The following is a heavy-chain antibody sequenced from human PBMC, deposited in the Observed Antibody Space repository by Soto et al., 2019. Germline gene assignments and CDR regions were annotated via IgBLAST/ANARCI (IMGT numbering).Heavy chain of an antibody. J-gene: IGHJ4*02. CDR1: GFTFSSYA. D-gene: IGHD2-21*01. CDR2: ISGSGGST. CDR3: ANPRGVWYYFDY. V-gene: IGHV3-23*01. Sequence: EVQLLESGGGLVQPGGSLRLSFAASGFTFSSYAMSWVRQAPGKGLEWVSAISGSGGSTYYADSVKGRFTISRDNSKNTLYLQMNSLRAEDTAVYYCANPRGVWYYFDYWGQGTLVTVSS.